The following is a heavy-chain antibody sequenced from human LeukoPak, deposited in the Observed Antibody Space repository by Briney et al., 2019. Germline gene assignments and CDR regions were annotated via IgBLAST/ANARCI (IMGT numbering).Heavy chain of an antibody. J-gene: IGHJ4*02. CDR1: GFTFSSYG. CDR2: IRYDGSNK. D-gene: IGHD1-26*01. CDR3: ANQSPPFELLQIGYFDY. Sequence: GGSLRLSCAASGFTFSSYGMPWGRLAPAKGLEWVAFIRYDGSNKYYADSVKNRCTISRDNSKNTLYMQMNSLRAEDTAVYYCANQSPPFELLQIGYFDYWGQGTLVTVSS. V-gene: IGHV3-30*02.